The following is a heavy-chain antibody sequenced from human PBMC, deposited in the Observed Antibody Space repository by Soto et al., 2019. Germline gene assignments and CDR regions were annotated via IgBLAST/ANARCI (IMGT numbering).Heavy chain of an antibody. V-gene: IGHV3-15*07. J-gene: IGHJ4*01. CDR2: IKSKTDGGTT. Sequence: GGSLRLSCAASGFTFTNAWINWVRQAPGKGLEWVGRIKSKTDGGTTDYAEPVKGRFDISRDDSNNMVYLQMNSLKIEDTAIYYCTTDSYSTIVIVRFDYWGHGTLVTVSS. CDR1: GFTFTNAW. CDR3: TTDSYSTIVIVRFDY. D-gene: IGHD2-8*01.